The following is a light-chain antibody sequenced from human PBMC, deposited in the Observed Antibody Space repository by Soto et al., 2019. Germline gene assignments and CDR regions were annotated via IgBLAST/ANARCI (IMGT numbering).Light chain of an antibody. CDR2: EVS. CDR1: SSDVGSYNR. Sequence: QSALTQPPSVSGSPGQSVTISCTGTSSDVGSYNRVSWYQQPPGTAPNLMIYEVSNRPSGVPDRFSGSKSGNTASLTISGLQAEDEADYYCSSYTSRSTYVFGTGTKLTVL. J-gene: IGLJ1*01. V-gene: IGLV2-18*02. CDR3: SSYTSRSTYV.